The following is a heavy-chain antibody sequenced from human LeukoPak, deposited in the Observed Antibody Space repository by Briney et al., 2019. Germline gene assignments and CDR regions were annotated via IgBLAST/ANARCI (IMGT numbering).Heavy chain of an antibody. CDR1: GFTFSSYA. CDR2: IREDGSKE. V-gene: IGHV3-7*01. D-gene: IGHD4-17*01. CDR3: ARERPYGASALDY. Sequence: GGSLRLSCAASGFTFSSYAMSWVRQAPGKGLEWVANIREDGSKEYYVDSVKGRFTISRDNAKNSLYLQMNSLRVEDTAVYYCARERPYGASALDYWGQGTLVTVSS. J-gene: IGHJ4*02.